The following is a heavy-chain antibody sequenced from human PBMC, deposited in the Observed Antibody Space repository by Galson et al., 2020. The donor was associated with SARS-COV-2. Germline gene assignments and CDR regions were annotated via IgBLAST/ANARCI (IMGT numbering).Heavy chain of an antibody. CDR3: AKRYVVVPAARYYYYGMDV. CDR2: ISGSGGST. Sequence: GESLKISCAASGFTFSSYAMSWVRQAPGKGLEWVSAISGSGGSTYYADSVKGRFTISRDNSKNTLYLQMNSLRAEDTAVYYCAKRYVVVPAARYYYYGMDVWGQGTTVTVSS. J-gene: IGHJ6*02. V-gene: IGHV3-23*01. D-gene: IGHD2-2*01. CDR1: GFTFSSYA.